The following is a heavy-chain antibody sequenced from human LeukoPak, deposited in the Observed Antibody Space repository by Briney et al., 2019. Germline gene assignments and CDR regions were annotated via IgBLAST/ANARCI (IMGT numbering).Heavy chain of an antibody. V-gene: IGHV1-2*02. D-gene: IGHD3-3*01. CDR3: ARGRRADFGVVIMFVY. CDR2: INPNSGGT. CDR1: GYTFTGYY. Sequence: ASVKVSCKASGYTFTGYYMHWVRQAPGQGLEWMGWINPNSGGTNYAQKSQGRVTMTRDTSISTAYMELSRLRSDDTAVYYCARGRRADFGVVIMFVYWGQGTLVTVSS. J-gene: IGHJ4*02.